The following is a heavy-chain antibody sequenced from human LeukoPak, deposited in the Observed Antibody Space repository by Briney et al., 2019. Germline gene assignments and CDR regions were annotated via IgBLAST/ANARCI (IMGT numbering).Heavy chain of an antibody. CDR2: INPNSGGT. J-gene: IGHJ4*02. CDR1: GYTFTGYY. Sequence: ASVKLSCTASGYTFTGYYMHWVRQAPGQGLEWMGWINPNSGGTNYAQKLQGRVTMTRDTSISTAYMELSRLRSDDTAVYYCARVYNWNSGVDYWGQGTLVTVSS. V-gene: IGHV1-2*02. CDR3: ARVYNWNSGVDY. D-gene: IGHD1-7*01.